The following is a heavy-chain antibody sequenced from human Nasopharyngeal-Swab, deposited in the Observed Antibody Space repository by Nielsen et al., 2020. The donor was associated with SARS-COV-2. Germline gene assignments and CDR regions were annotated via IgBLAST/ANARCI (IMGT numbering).Heavy chain of an antibody. V-gene: IGHV3-73*01. CDR1: GFIFSESA. CDR2: IGDKAHNYAT. CDR3: TTDFYFDY. J-gene: IGHJ4*02. Sequence: GESLKISCAASGFIFSESAMHWVRQASGKGLEWLGRIGDKAHNYATTYGASTKGRFTISRDDSKNTAFLQMDSLKTEDTALYYCTTDFYFDYWGQGTLVTVSS.